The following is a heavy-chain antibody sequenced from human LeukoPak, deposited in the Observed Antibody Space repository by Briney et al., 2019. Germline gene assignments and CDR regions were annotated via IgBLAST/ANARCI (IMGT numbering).Heavy chain of an antibody. D-gene: IGHD2-2*01. V-gene: IGHV3-7*01. CDR2: IKEDGTEK. J-gene: IGHJ4*02. CDR3: AGGERAPAY. Sequence: GGSLRLSCAASGFTFSTDWMSWVRQAPVKGLEWVATIKEDGTEKYYVDSVKGRFTISRDNAKKSLYLQMNSLRAEDTALYYCAGGERAPAYWGQGTLVTVSS. CDR1: GFTFSTDW.